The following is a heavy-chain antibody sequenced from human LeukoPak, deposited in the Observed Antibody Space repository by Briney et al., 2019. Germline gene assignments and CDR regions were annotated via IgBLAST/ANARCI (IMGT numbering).Heavy chain of an antibody. CDR2: ISSSSSYT. CDR3: ARSTHGSGSYYSFDY. CDR1: GFTFSDYY. Sequence: GGSLRLSCAASGFTFSDYYMSWIRQAPGKGLEWVSYISSSSSYTNYADSVKGRFTIARDNAKDSLYLQMNSLRAEDTAVYYCARSTHGSGSYYSFDYWGQGTLVTVSS. D-gene: IGHD3-10*01. J-gene: IGHJ4*02. V-gene: IGHV3-11*06.